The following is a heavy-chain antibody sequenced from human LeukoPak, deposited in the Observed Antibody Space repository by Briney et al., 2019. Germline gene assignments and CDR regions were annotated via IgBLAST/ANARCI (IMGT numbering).Heavy chain of an antibody. CDR2: IIPIFGTA. Sequence: ASVKVSCKASGGTFSNYAISWVRQAPGQGLEWMGGIIPIFGTANYAQKFQGRVTITADESTSTAYMELSSLRSEDTAVYYCARDRCSSTSCSRRNYYYYMDVWGKGTTVTVSS. D-gene: IGHD2-2*01. CDR1: GGTFSNYA. J-gene: IGHJ6*03. CDR3: ARDRCSSTSCSRRNYYYYMDV. V-gene: IGHV1-69*13.